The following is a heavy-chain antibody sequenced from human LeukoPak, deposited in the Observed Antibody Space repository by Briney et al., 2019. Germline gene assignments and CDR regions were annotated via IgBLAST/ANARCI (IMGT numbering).Heavy chain of an antibody. J-gene: IGHJ6*02. D-gene: IGHD3-16*01. CDR3: AGDLGYYYGMDV. V-gene: IGHV1-2*04. Sequence: ASVKVSCKASGYTFTGYYMHWVRQAPGQGLEWMGWINPNSGGTNYAQKFQGWVTMTRDTSISTAYMELSRLRSDDTAVYYCAGDLGYYYGMDVWGQGTTVTVSS. CDR2: INPNSGGT. CDR1: GYTFTGYY.